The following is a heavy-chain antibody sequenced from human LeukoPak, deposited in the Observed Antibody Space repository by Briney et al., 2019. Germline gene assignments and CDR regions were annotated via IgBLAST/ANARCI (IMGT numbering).Heavy chain of an antibody. CDR1: GFTFSSYA. D-gene: IGHD4-23*01. CDR2: ISGSGGST. Sequence: PGGSLRLSCAASGFTFSSYAMSWVRQAPGKGLEWVSAISGSGGSTYYADSVKGRFTISRDNSKNTLYLQMNSLRAEDTAVYYCAKCPKIDYGGRGGAFDIWGQGTMVTVSS. J-gene: IGHJ3*02. CDR3: AKCPKIDYGGRGGAFDI. V-gene: IGHV3-23*01.